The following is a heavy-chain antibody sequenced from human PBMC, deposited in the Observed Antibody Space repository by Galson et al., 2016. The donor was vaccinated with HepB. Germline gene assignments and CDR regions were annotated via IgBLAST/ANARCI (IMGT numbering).Heavy chain of an antibody. CDR3: ARICPMTTVIIRVPY. CDR1: GFSLSTTGMC. V-gene: IGHV2-70*01. CDR2: IDWDDDK. Sequence: PALVKPTQTLTLTCTFSGFSLSTTGMCVSWIRQPPGKALEWLALIDWDDDKYYNTSLKTRLTISKDTPKNQVVLTMTNMDPVDTATYYCARICPMTTVIIRVPYWGQGTLVTVSS. J-gene: IGHJ4*02. D-gene: IGHD4-17*01.